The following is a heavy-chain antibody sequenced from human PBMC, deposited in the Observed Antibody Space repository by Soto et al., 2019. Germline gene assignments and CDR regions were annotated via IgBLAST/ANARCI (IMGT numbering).Heavy chain of an antibody. Sequence: GGSLRLSCAASGFTFSSYGMHWVRQAPGKGLEWVAVISYDGSNKYYADSVKGRFTISRDNSKNTLYLQMNSLRAEDTAVYYCAKEYYDFWSGPYYFDYWGQGTMVTVYS. CDR1: GFTFSSYG. J-gene: IGHJ4*02. CDR3: AKEYYDFWSGPYYFDY. D-gene: IGHD3-3*01. CDR2: ISYDGSNK. V-gene: IGHV3-30*18.